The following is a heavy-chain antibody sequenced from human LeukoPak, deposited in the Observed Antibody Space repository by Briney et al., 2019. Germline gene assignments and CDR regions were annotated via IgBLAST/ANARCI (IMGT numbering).Heavy chain of an antibody. Sequence: SETLSLTCTVSGGSISSGGYYWSWIRQHPGKGLEWIGYIYYSGSTYYNPSLESRVTISVDTSKNQFSLKLSSVTAADTAVYYCARVPGSYLYYYYYMDVWGKGTTVTVSS. CDR1: GGSISSGGYY. CDR3: ARVPGSYLYYYYYMDV. J-gene: IGHJ6*03. V-gene: IGHV4-31*03. D-gene: IGHD3-10*01. CDR2: IYYSGST.